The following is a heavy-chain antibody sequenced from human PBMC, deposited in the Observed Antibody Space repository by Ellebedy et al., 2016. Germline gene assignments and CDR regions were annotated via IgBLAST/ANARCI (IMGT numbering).Heavy chain of an antibody. Sequence: GGSLRLSCVVSGFSVSSNYLSWVRQAPGKGLEWVSVIYAGGSTFYADSVKGRFTISRDNTKNTLYLQMNSLRAEDTAVYYCARGAGWLVDYWGQGILVTVSS. CDR3: ARGAGWLVDY. V-gene: IGHV3-66*01. J-gene: IGHJ4*02. CDR2: IYAGGST. D-gene: IGHD6-19*01. CDR1: GFSVSSNY.